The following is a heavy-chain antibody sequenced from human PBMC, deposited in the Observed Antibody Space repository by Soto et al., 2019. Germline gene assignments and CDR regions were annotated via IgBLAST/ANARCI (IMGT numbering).Heavy chain of an antibody. CDR2: ISPYTGNT. CDR3: AMVDLYVTPTPQDV. Sequence: QVQLEQSGDEVKKPGASVKVSCKASGYIFVNYGIAWVRQAPGQGLEWLGWISPYTGNTYYATKVQGRLTLXTXTXXSTALMDLGSLTPADTAVYYCAMVDLYVTPTPQDVWGQGTTVTVSS. J-gene: IGHJ6*02. D-gene: IGHD3-16*01. CDR1: GYIFVNYG. V-gene: IGHV1-18*01.